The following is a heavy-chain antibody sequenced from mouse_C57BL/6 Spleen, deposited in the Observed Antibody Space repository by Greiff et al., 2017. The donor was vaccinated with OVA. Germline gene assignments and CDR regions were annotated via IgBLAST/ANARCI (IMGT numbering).Heavy chain of an antibody. V-gene: IGHV1-4*01. CDR2: INPSSGYT. CDR3: ARDYGSSYVY. CDR1: GYTFTSYT. Sequence: QVHVKQSGAELARPGASVKMSCKASGYTFTSYTMHWVKQRPGQGLEWIGYINPSSGYTKYNQKFKDKATLTADKSSSTAYMQLSSLTSEDSAVYYCARDYGSSYVYWGQGTTLTVSS. J-gene: IGHJ2*01. D-gene: IGHD1-1*01.